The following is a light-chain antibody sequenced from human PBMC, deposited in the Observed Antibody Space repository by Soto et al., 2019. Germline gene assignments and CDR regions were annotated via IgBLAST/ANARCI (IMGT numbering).Light chain of an antibody. J-gene: IGKJ4*01. Sequence: DIQMTQSPFSLSASVGDRVTISCRPSENIKNYLNWYQQRPGKAPKLLIFAASTLQSVVPSRFSGSGSGTDFTLTISSLQPEDFATYYCQQSYSTRLTFGGGTKVEI. CDR1: ENIKNY. CDR2: AAS. V-gene: IGKV1-39*01. CDR3: QQSYSTRLT.